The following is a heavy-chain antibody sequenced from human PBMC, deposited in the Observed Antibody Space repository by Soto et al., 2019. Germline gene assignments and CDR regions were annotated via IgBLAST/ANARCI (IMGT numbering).Heavy chain of an antibody. CDR2: ISHSGST. D-gene: IGHD6-13*01. CDR1: GGRRIIKKK. J-gene: IGHJ4*02. CDR3: ARTEAAAGDFDS. V-gene: IGHV4-4*02. Sequence: PXATLSLTCVVLGGRRIIKKKWSRCHTAPGKGLEWIGEISHSGSTTSKPSLKSRVTISLDKSKNHFSLKLRSVTAADTPMYYCARTEAAAGDFDSWGQGILVTVSS.